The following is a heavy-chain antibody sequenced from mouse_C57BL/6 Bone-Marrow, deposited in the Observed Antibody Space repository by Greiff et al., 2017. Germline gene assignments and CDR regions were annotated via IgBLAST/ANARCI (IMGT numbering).Heavy chain of an antibody. V-gene: IGHV1-55*01. Sequence: QVQLQQPGAELVKPGASVKMSCKASGYTFTSYWITWVKQRPGQGLEWIGDIYTGSGNTNYNEKFKSKATLTVDTSSTTAYMPLSSLTSEDSAVYYCAILLLRFYYAMDYWGQGTSVTVSS. D-gene: IGHD1-1*01. CDR2: IYTGSGNT. CDR1: GYTFTSYW. CDR3: AILLLRFYYAMDY. J-gene: IGHJ4*01.